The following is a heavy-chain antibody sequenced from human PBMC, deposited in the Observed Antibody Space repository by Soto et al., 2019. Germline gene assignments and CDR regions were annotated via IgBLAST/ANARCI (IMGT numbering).Heavy chain of an antibody. CDR3: ARARKDTVMAHHAFDL. V-gene: IGHV5-51*01. CDR2: IYPGDSDT. Sequence: PGESLKISCKGSGYFFTSPWIGWVRKLPGKGLEWLGIIYPGDSDTRYSPSFQGQVTISADKSINTAYLQWSSLKASDTAMYYCARARKDTVMAHHAFDLWGQETMVTVSS. J-gene: IGHJ3*01. CDR1: GYFFTSPW. D-gene: IGHD5-18*01.